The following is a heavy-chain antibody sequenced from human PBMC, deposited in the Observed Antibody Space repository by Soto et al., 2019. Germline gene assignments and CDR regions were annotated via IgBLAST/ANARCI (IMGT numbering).Heavy chain of an antibody. CDR2: ISGSGGST. V-gene: IGHV3-23*01. CDR3: AYSSTPFDY. Sequence: EVQLLESGGGLVQPGGSLRLSCAASGFTFSSYAMSWVRQAPGKGLEWVSAISGSGGSTYYADSVKGRFTISRDNSKNTLYLDMNSVSAADTAVYYCAYSSTPFDYWGQGTRVTVSS. J-gene: IGHJ4*02. D-gene: IGHD6-13*01. CDR1: GFTFSSYA.